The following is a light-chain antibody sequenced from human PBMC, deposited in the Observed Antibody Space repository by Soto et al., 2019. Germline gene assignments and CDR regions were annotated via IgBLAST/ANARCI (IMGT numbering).Light chain of an antibody. CDR2: GSS. V-gene: IGKV3-20*01. J-gene: IGKJ4*01. CDR3: EQYGSSLLT. CDR1: QSVSSSY. Sequence: EIVLTQSPGTLSLSPGERATLSCRASQSVSSSYLAWYQQQPGQAPRLLIYGSSNRATGIPDRFSGSGSGTDFSLTISRLEPEDFAVDYCEQYGSSLLTFGGGTKVEIK.